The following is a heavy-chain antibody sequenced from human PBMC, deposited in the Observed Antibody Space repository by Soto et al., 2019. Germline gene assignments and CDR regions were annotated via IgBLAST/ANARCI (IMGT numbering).Heavy chain of an antibody. D-gene: IGHD2-15*01. CDR1: GGTFDTHA. J-gene: IGHJ6*02. V-gene: IGHV1-69*12. CDR2: IIPIFGTA. CDR3: AIREHDGIGGNYYYAMDV. Sequence: QVQLVQSGAEVKKPGSSVKVSCKASGGTFDTHAISWVRQAPGQGLEWMGGIIPIFGTADYAQKFQGRVTITADESTSTAYMDLRSLRSEDTAVYHRAIREHDGIGGNYYYAMDVWGPGTTVTVSS.